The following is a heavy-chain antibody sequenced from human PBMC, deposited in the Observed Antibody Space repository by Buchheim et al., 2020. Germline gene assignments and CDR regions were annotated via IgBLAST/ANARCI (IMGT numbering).Heavy chain of an antibody. CDR2: IYYSGST. Sequence: QVQLQESGPGLVQPSETLSLTCTVSGGSISSHYWSWIRQPPGKGLGWIGNIYYSGSTNYNPSLKSRVTISVDTSKNQFSLRLSSVTAADTAVYYCARSVYSSGYVDAFDIWGQGT. CDR1: GGSISSHY. CDR3: ARSVYSSGYVDAFDI. D-gene: IGHD3-22*01. J-gene: IGHJ3*02. V-gene: IGHV4-59*11.